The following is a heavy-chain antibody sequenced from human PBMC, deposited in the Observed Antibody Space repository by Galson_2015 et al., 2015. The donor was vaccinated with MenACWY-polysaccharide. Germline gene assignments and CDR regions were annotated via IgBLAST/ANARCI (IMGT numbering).Heavy chain of an antibody. V-gene: IGHV1-8*01. D-gene: IGHD4-17*01. J-gene: IGHJ6*02. CDR2: MNPNSGNT. Sequence: SVKVSCKASGYTFTSYDINWVRQATGQGLEWMGWMNPNSGNTGYAQKFQGRVTMTRNTSISTAYMELSSLRSDDTAVYYCARDSVTTVTTYYGMDVWGQGTTVTVSS. CDR3: ARDSVTTVTTYYGMDV. CDR1: GYTFTSYD.